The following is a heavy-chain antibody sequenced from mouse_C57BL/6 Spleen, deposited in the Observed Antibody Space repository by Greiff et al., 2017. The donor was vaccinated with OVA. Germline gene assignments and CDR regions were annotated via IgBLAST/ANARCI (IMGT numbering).Heavy chain of an antibody. CDR3: ARPQGDGIAY. Sequence: QVQLQQSGPGLLQPSPTLSLTCSFSGFSLSTFGMGVGWIRQPSGKGLEWLAHIWWDEDKSCNPALKRRPPISKDSSKTPVFLKIAHVDTADTATYYCARPQGDGIAYWGQGTLVTVSA. CDR1: GFSLSTFGMG. D-gene: IGHD3-3*01. CDR2: IWWDEDK. J-gene: IGHJ3*01. V-gene: IGHV8-8*01.